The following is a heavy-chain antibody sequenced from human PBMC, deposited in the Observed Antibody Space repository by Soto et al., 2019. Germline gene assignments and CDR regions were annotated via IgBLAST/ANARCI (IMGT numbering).Heavy chain of an antibody. CDR2: ISGIGGST. CDR3: ARGSSGYISSWYYFDY. J-gene: IGHJ4*02. D-gene: IGHD6-13*01. Sequence: GGSLRLSCAASGFTFTDYALSWVRQAPGKGLEWVATISGIGGSTYLADSVKGRLSISRDNSKNTVSLLMNSLRAEDTAVYFCARGSSGYISSWYYFDYWGRGTLVTSPQ. CDR1: GFTFTDYA. V-gene: IGHV3-23*01.